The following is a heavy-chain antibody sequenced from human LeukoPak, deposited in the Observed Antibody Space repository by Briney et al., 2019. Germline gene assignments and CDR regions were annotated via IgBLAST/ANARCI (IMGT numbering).Heavy chain of an antibody. CDR2: ISVSGSDT. J-gene: IGHJ3*02. D-gene: IGHD7-27*01. V-gene: IGHV3-23*01. CDR3: ANIRVDPLGGAFDI. CDR1: GFTFSSHA. Sequence: GGSLRLSCAASGFTFSSHAMAWVRQAPGKGLYWVSSISVSGSDTYYADSVKGRFTISRDNSKNTLYMQMNSLRAEDTAVYYCANIRVDPLGGAFDIWGQGKMVTVSS.